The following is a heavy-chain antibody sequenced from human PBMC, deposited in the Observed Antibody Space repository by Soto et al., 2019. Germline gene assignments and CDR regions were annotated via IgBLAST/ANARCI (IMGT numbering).Heavy chain of an antibody. V-gene: IGHV3-11*06. Sequence: QVQLVESGGGLVKPGGSLRLSCAASGFTFSDYYMSWIRQAPGKGLEWVSYISSSSSYTNYADSVKGRFTISRDNAKNSLYLQMNSLRAEDTAVYYCARRGITGTTWAFDIWGQGTMVTVSS. J-gene: IGHJ3*02. CDR1: GFTFSDYY. D-gene: IGHD1-7*01. CDR2: ISSSSSYT. CDR3: ARRGITGTTWAFDI.